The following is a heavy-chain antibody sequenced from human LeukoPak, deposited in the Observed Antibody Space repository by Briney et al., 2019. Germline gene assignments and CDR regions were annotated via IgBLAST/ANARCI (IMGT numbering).Heavy chain of an antibody. J-gene: IGHJ5*02. V-gene: IGHV4-39*07. D-gene: IGHD3-22*01. CDR2: LCHAGFS. CDR1: GDSISRSGSC. CDR3: VRVEYSTGYYFDNWFDT. Sequence: PSETLSLTCSLSGDSISRSGSCWGWIRQPPGKGLEWIGTLCHAGFSYHNSSLQSRVTMSEDTSKNQVSLKVNSVTAADTAVYYCVRVEYSTGYYFDNWFDTWGQGTLVTVSP.